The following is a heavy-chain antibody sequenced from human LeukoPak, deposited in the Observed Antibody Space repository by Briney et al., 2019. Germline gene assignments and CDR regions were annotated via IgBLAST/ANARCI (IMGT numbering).Heavy chain of an antibody. CDR1: SGSIRNSNYY. CDR2: ISYSGST. Sequence: SETLSLTCTVSSGSIRNSNYYWGWIRQPPGKGLEWIGSISYSGSTYYNPSLKSRVTISVDTSKNQFSLKLSSVTAADTAVYYCARGVARGYSYEHDYWGQGTLVTVSS. J-gene: IGHJ4*02. CDR3: ARGVARGYSYEHDY. D-gene: IGHD5-18*01. V-gene: IGHV4-39*07.